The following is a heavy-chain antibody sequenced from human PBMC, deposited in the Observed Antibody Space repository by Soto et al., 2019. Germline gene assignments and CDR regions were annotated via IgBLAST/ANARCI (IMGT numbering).Heavy chain of an antibody. CDR1: GYDFTNYG. V-gene: IGHV1-18*01. D-gene: IGHD3-9*01. CDR3: ARGHDSLTGWKFRF. J-gene: IGHJ4*02. Sequence: QVRLVQSGAEVKKPGASVKVSCKTYGYDFTNYGINWVRQAPGQGLEWMGWISAYNGNIVYAQNFRGRATLTTDTSTGSAYVELRGLRSEDTAVYYCARGHDSLTGWKFRFWGQGTLVPVSS. CDR2: ISAYNGNI.